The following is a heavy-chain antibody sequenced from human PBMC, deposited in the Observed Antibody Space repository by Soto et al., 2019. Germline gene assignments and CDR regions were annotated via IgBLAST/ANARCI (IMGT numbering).Heavy chain of an antibody. D-gene: IGHD3-16*02. J-gene: IGHJ3*02. CDR3: ARDPLSYRATRPFDI. Sequence: ASVKVSCKASGYTFTSYGISWVRQAPGQGLEWMGWISAYNGNTNYAQKLQGRVTMTTDTSTSTAYMELRSLRSDDTAVYYCARDPLSYRATRPFDIWGQGTMVTVSS. V-gene: IGHV1-18*04. CDR2: ISAYNGNT. CDR1: GYTFTSYG.